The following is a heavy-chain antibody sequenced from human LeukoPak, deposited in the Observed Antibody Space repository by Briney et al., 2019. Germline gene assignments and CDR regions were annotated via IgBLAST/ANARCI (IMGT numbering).Heavy chain of an antibody. CDR1: GFTFSNYA. Sequence: PGGSLTLSCAASGFTFSNYAMSWVRQAPGKGLEGVSAITGGGSGIYHADSMKSRFTISRDNSKNTLYLQINSLRAEDTAVYYCAKWGDYDVLTGYYVSDYWGQGTLVTVSS. CDR3: AKWGDYDVLTGYYVSDY. V-gene: IGHV3-23*01. J-gene: IGHJ4*02. D-gene: IGHD3-9*01. CDR2: ITGGGSGI.